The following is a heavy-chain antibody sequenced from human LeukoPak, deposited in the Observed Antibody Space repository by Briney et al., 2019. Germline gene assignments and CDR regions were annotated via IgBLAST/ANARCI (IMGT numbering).Heavy chain of an antibody. CDR1: GGSISSYY. CDR2: IYTSGST. Sequence: SETLSLTCTVSGGSISSYYWSWIRQPAGKGLEWIGRIYTSGSTNYNPSLKSRVTMSVDTSKSQFSLKLSSVTAADTAVYHCARVDYNASGSYLNWFDPWGQGTLVTVSS. D-gene: IGHD3-10*01. J-gene: IGHJ5*02. V-gene: IGHV4-4*07. CDR3: ARVDYNASGSYLNWFDP.